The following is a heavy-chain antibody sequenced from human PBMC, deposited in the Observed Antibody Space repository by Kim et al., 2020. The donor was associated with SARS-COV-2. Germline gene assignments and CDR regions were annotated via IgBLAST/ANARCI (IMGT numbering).Heavy chain of an antibody. CDR3: ARGLVADPVEYFDY. J-gene: IGHJ4*02. CDR2: INTIIGKA. CDR1: GDTFNFYV. V-gene: IGHV1-69*10. D-gene: IGHD2-2*01. Sequence: SVKVSCKASGDTFNFYVMSWVRQAPGQGLEWMGGINTIIGKATYAQKFPGRVAFTSDTSVSTAYLHMSSLKAEDTAVYYCARGLVADPVEYFDYLCQG.